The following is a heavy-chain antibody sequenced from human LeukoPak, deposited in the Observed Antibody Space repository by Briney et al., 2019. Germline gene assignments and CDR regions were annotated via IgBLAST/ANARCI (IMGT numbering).Heavy chain of an antibody. CDR3: ARRVIVGATDYFDY. CDR1: GGSISSSSYY. V-gene: IGHV4-39*01. CDR2: IYYSGST. J-gene: IGHJ4*02. D-gene: IGHD1-26*01. Sequence: SETLSLTCTVSGGSISSSSYYWGWIRQPPGKGLEWIGSIYYSGSTYYNPSLKSRVTISVDTFKNQFSLRLSSVTAADTAVYYCARRVIVGATDYFDYWGQGTLVTVSS.